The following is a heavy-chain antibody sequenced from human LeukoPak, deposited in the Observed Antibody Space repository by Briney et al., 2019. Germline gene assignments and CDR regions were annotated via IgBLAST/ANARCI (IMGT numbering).Heavy chain of an antibody. CDR2: INAGNGNT. J-gene: IGHJ3*02. Sequence: ASVKVSCKASGYTFTSYAMHWVRQAPGQRLEWMGWINAGNGNTKYSQKFQGRVTITRDTSASTAYMELSSLRSEGTAVYYCARDHGSSKEDDAFDIWGQGTMVTVSS. V-gene: IGHV1-3*01. CDR3: ARDHGSSKEDDAFDI. D-gene: IGHD6-13*01. CDR1: GYTFTSYA.